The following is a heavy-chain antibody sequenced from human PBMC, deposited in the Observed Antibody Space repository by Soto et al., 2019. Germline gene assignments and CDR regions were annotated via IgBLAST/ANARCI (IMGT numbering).Heavy chain of an antibody. CDR2: IFCSGST. CDR3: ARQCRGVNCQWFVT. CDR1: SGSISSTIYS. D-gene: IGHD2-15*01. Sequence: SETLSLTCTVSSGSISSTIYSWDWIRQPPGKVLEWIVSIFCSGSTYYNPSLKSRVTISVDTSNNQFSLTLTSVTAADTSVYYCARQCRGVNCQWFVTWGQGTLVTVSS. V-gene: IGHV4-39*01. J-gene: IGHJ5*02.